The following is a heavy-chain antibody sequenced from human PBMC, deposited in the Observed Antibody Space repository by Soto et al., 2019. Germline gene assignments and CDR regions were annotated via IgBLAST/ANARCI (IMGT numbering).Heavy chain of an antibody. CDR1: GFAFSSYS. CDR3: ATEGSYDANGYYIQDFCD. Sequence: PGGSMRLSCTTSGFAFSSYSMVWVRQAPGKGLECVASISSTRTYMEYADSVRCRFTISRDNAKKSLYLGMTSLRDEDTAIYTCATEGSYDANGYYIQDFCDGGQGT. D-gene: IGHD3-22*01. V-gene: IGHV3-21*01. J-gene: IGHJ4*02. CDR2: ISSTRTYM.